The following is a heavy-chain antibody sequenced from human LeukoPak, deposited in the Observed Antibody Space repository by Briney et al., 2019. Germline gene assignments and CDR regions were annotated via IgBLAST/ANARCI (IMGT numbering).Heavy chain of an antibody. CDR2: IYYSGST. J-gene: IGHJ6*02. D-gene: IGHD3-10*01. CDR3: ARWSSEYYYYGMDV. CDR1: GGSISSYY. V-gene: IGHV4-59*08. Sequence: SETLSLTRTVSGGSISSYYWSWIRQPPGKGLEWIGYIYYSGSTNYNPSLKSRVTISVDTSKNQFSLKLSSVTAADTAVYYCARWSSEYYYYGMDVWGQGTTVTVSS.